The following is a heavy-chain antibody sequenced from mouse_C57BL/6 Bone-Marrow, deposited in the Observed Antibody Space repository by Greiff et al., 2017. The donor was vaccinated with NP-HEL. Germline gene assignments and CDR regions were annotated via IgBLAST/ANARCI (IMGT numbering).Heavy chain of an antibody. Sequence: QVQLQQPGAELVRPGSSVKLSCKASGYTFTSYWMDWVKQRPGQGLEWIGNIYPSDSETHYNQKFKDKATLTVDKSSSTAYMQLSSLTSEDSAVYYCARWNPLDYYGSSPAWFAYWGQGTLVTVSA. J-gene: IGHJ3*01. CDR3: ARWNPLDYYGSSPAWFAY. V-gene: IGHV1-61*01. CDR1: GYTFTSYW. CDR2: IYPSDSET. D-gene: IGHD1-1*01.